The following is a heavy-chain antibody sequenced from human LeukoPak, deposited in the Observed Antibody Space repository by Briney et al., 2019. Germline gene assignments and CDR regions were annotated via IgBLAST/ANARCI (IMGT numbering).Heavy chain of an antibody. V-gene: IGHV3-66*04. J-gene: IGHJ4*02. D-gene: IGHD1-26*01. Sequence: GGSLRLSCAASGFTVSSNYMSWVRQAPGKGLEWVSVIYSGGTTYYADSVKGRFTISRDNSKNTLYLQMNSLRADDTAVYYCTRREGGSSNFDYWGQGTLVTVSS. CDR2: IYSGGTT. CDR1: GFTVSSNY. CDR3: TRREGGSSNFDY.